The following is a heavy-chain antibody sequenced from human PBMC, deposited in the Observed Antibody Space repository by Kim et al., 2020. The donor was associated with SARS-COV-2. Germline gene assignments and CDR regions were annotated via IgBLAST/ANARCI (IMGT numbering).Heavy chain of an antibody. CDR2: ISRSSSTI. CDR1: GFTFSSYS. Sequence: GGSLRLSCAASGFTFSSYSMNWVRQAPGKGLEWVSYISRSSSTIYYADSVKGRFTISRDNAKNSLYLQMNSLRDEDTAVYYCARVGSYYYGSGSYIVYYYYGIDVWGQGTTVPVSS. D-gene: IGHD3-10*01. J-gene: IGHJ6*02. CDR3: ARVGSYYYGSGSYIVYYYYGIDV. V-gene: IGHV3-48*02.